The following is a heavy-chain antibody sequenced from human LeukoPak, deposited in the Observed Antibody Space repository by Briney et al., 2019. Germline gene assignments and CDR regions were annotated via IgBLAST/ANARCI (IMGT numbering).Heavy chain of an antibody. V-gene: IGHV4-59*01. CDR2: IYYSGST. CDR3: ARGIRGYSYIFDY. CDR1: GGSISSYY. Sequence: SETLSLTCTVSGGSISSYYWSWIRKPPGKGLEWIGYIYYSGSTNYNPSLKSRVTISVDTSKNQFSLKLSSVTAADTAVYYCARGIRGYSYIFDYWGQGTLVTVSS. J-gene: IGHJ4*02. D-gene: IGHD5-18*01.